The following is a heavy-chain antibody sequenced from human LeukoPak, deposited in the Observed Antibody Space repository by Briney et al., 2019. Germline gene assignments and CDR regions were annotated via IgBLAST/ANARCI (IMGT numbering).Heavy chain of an antibody. J-gene: IGHJ4*02. Sequence: GGSLRLSCAASGSTFSNYWMSWVRQVPGKGLEWVAHINKDGSEKYYVDSVKGRFIISRDNAKNSLYLQMNSLKVEDTAVYYCARDKVTYWGPGTLVTVSS. CDR1: GSTFSNYW. CDR3: ARDKVTY. CDR2: INKDGSEK. V-gene: IGHV3-7*01.